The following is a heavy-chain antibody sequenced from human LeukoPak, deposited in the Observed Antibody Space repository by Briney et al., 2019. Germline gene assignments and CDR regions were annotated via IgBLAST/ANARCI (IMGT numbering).Heavy chain of an antibody. CDR1: GGTFSSYA. D-gene: IGHD3-3*01. CDR2: IIPILGIA. V-gene: IGHV1-69*04. J-gene: IGHJ4*02. Sequence: GASVKVSCKASGGTFSSYAISWVRQAPGQGLEWMGRIIPILGIANYAQKFQGRVTITADKSTSTAYMELSSLRSEDTAVYYCARSARTIFGVVTPYGNFDYWGQGTLVTVSS. CDR3: ARSARTIFGVVTPYGNFDY.